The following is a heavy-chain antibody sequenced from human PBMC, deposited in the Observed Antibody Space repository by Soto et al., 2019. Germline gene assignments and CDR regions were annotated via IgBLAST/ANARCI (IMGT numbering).Heavy chain of an antibody. V-gene: IGHV4-39*01. D-gene: IGHD3-10*01. J-gene: IGHJ6*02. CDR2: IYYSGST. CDR1: GGSISISSDD. Sequence: HSETLSLACTVSGGSISISSDDWGWIRQPPGKGLEWIGSIYYSGSTYYNPSLKSRVTISVDTSKNQFSLKLSSVTAADTAVYYCARLFGMVRGVIIYYYYYGMDVWGQGTTVTVSS. CDR3: ARLFGMVRGVIIYYYYYGMDV.